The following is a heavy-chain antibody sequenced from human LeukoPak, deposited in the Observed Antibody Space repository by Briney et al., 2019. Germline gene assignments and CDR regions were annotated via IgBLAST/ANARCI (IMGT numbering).Heavy chain of an antibody. D-gene: IGHD3-10*01. CDR3: ARDWDGSGSNIIDY. CDR1: GFTFSSYA. Sequence: GGSLRLSCAASGFTFSSYAMHWLRQAPGKGLEWGAVISYDRSNKYYADSVKGRLTISTDNSKNTLYPQMNSLRAEDTAVYYCARDWDGSGSNIIDYWGQGTLVTVSS. J-gene: IGHJ4*02. V-gene: IGHV3-30*04. CDR2: ISYDRSNK.